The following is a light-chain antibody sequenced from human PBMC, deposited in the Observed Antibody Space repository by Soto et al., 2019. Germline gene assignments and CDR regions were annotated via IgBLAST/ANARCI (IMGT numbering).Light chain of an antibody. J-gene: IGKJ4*01. CDR1: QSLLHSNGYNY. Sequence: DIVMTQSPLSLPVTPGEPASISCRSSQSLLHSNGYNYLDWYLQKPGQSPQLLIFLGSNRASGVPDRFSGSGSGTDFTLKISRVEXXXXGVYYCMQALQTPLTFGGGTKVEIK. CDR3: MQALQTPLT. V-gene: IGKV2-28*01. CDR2: LGS.